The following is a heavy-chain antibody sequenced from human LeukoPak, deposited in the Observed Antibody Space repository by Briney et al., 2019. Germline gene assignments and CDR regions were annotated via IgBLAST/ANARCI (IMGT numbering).Heavy chain of an antibody. CDR3: ARGGYGGNFYGMDV. CDR1: GFTFSSYA. Sequence: GGSLRLSCAASGFTFSSYAMSWVRQAPGKGLEWVSVIYSGGSTYYADSVKGRFTISRHNSKNTLYLQMNSLRAEDTAVYYCARGGYGGNFYGMDVWGQGTTVTVSS. D-gene: IGHD4-23*01. J-gene: IGHJ6*02. V-gene: IGHV3-53*04. CDR2: IYSGGST.